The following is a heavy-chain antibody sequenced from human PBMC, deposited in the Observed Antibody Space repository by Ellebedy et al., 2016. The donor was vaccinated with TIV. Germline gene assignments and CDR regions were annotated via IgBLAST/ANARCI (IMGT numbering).Heavy chain of an antibody. CDR3: VRWVGHFDF. CDR2: IYYSGTT. V-gene: IGHV4-39*07. D-gene: IGHD1-26*01. Sequence: MPSETLSLTCTVSGGSFSGSTYYWGWIRQPPGKGLEWIGTIYYSGTTYYNPSLKSRVTISVDTSKNQFSLKLSSVTAADTAVYYCVRWVGHFDFWGQGTLVTVSS. J-gene: IGHJ4*02. CDR1: GGSFSGSTYY.